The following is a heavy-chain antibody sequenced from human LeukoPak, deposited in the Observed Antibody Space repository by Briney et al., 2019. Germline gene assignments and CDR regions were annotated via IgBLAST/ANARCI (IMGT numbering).Heavy chain of an antibody. CDR1: GFSLSTTGMC. CDR2: FDWDDDK. Sequence: SGPTLVNPTQTLTLTCTFSGFSLSTTGMCVSWIRQPPGKALEWLARFDWDDDKHYSTSLKTRLTIFKDTSKNQVVLTMTNMDPADTATYYCARTRGQYYYDSSGYPFDYWGQGTLVTVSS. D-gene: IGHD3-22*01. CDR3: ARTRGQYYYDSSGYPFDY. J-gene: IGHJ4*02. V-gene: IGHV2-70*11.